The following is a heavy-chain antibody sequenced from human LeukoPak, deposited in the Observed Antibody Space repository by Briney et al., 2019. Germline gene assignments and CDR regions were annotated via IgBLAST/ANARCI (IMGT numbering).Heavy chain of an antibody. J-gene: IGHJ6*02. CDR3: ARDPSYYDFWSGPVEITMDV. CDR1: GYTFSSYY. V-gene: IGHV1-46*01. CDR2: INPSGGSA. D-gene: IGHD3-3*01. Sequence: ASVTVAFKASGYTFSSYYVHWVRQAPGQGLEWMAIINPSGGSAYYAQKFRGRVTMTRDTSTSTVYMELSSLRSEDTAVYYCARDPSYYDFWSGPVEITMDVWGQGTTVTVSS.